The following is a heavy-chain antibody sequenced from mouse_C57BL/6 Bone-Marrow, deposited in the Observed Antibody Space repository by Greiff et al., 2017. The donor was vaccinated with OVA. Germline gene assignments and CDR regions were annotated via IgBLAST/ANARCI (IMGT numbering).Heavy chain of an antibody. CDR1: GFTFSSYA. J-gene: IGHJ3*01. CDR3: TRDPSLGSSGYGLAY. D-gene: IGHD3-2*02. CDR2: ISSGGDYI. Sequence: DVQLVESGEGLVKPGGSLKLSCAASGFTFSSYAMSWVRQTPEKRLEWVAYISSGGDYINYADTVKGRFTISRDNASNTLYLQMGSLKSEDTAMYYCTRDPSLGSSGYGLAYWGQGTLVTVSA. V-gene: IGHV5-9-1*02.